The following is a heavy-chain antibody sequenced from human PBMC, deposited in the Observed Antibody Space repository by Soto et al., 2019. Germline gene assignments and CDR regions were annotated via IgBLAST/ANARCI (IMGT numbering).Heavy chain of an antibody. Sequence: ASVKVSCKASGYTFSNYGIHWVRQAPGQRLEWMGLINAGNGNTKYSQKFQGRVTMTEDTSTDTAYMELSSLRSEDTAVYYCATGLKNIVVVEKNWFDPWGQGTLVTVSS. CDR1: GYTFSNYG. V-gene: IGHV1-3*01. CDR2: INAGNGNT. J-gene: IGHJ5*02. CDR3: ATGLKNIVVVEKNWFDP. D-gene: IGHD2-15*01.